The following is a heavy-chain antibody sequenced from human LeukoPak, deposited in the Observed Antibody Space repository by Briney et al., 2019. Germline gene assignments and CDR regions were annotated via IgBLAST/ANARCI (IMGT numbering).Heavy chain of an antibody. CDR2: INTNTGNP. D-gene: IGHD3-16*01. CDR1: GYTFTSYA. Sequence: ASVKVSCKASGYTFTSYAMNWARQAPGQGLEWMGWINTNTGNPTYAQGFTGRFVFSLDTSVSTAYLQISSLKAEDTAVYYCASESRQGGIDYWGQGTLVTVSS. J-gene: IGHJ4*02. V-gene: IGHV7-4-1*02. CDR3: ASESRQGGIDY.